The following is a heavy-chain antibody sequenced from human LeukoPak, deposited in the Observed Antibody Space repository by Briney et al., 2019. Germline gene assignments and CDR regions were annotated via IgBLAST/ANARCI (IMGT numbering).Heavy chain of an antibody. J-gene: IGHJ6*02. CDR1: GYTFTSLD. V-gene: IGHV1-8*01. Sequence: ASVKVSCKASGYTFTSLDNNWVRQATGQGLEWMGWMKPKRRNTGYAQKFQGRDTMTRNTSISTAYMELSSLRSEDTAVYYWARGPEGLYFWSGYYRSYYYYGMDVWGQGTTVTVSS. CDR3: ARGPEGLYFWSGYYRSYYYYGMDV. CDR2: MKPKRRNT. D-gene: IGHD3-3*01.